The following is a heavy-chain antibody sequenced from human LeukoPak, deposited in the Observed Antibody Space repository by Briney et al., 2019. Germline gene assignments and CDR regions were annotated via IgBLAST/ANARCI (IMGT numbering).Heavy chain of an antibody. CDR3: AKGVVGRHQGY. CDR2: ISGKDGTT. V-gene: IGHV3-23*01. D-gene: IGHD1-26*01. Sequence: GGSLRLSCAASGFTFSSYAMSWVRQAPGKGLECVSAISGKDGTTYYVDSVKGRFTISRDNSKNTLYLQMNSLRAADTAVYYCAKGVVGRHQGYWGQGTLVTVSS. CDR1: GFTFSSYA. J-gene: IGHJ4*02.